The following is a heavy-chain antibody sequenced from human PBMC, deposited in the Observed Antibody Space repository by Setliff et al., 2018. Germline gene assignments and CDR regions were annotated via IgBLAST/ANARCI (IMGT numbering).Heavy chain of an antibody. CDR2: IYYSGNT. D-gene: IGHD3-3*01. J-gene: IGHJ3*02. Sequence: SETLSLTCTVSGGSINTYYWSWIRQPPGKGLEWIGSIYYSGNTNYNPSLKSRVTISIDTSKNQFSLKLSSVTAADTAVYHCARGKTFFGAFIRAFDIWGQGRMVTVSS. CDR3: ARGKTFFGAFIRAFDI. CDR1: GGSINTYY. V-gene: IGHV4-59*01.